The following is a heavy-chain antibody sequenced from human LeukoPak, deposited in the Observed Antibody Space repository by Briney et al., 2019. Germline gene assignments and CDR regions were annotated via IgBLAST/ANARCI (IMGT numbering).Heavy chain of an antibody. Sequence: GGSLRLSCAASGFTFSTYWMNWVRQAPGKGLEWVANIKQDGSENYYVDSVKGRFTLSRDSAKNSLYLQMNSLRAEDTAVYYCARAEWSNWYFDLWGRGTLATVSS. D-gene: IGHD3-3*01. V-gene: IGHV3-7*03. J-gene: IGHJ2*01. CDR2: IKQDGSEN. CDR1: GFTFSTYW. CDR3: ARAEWSNWYFDL.